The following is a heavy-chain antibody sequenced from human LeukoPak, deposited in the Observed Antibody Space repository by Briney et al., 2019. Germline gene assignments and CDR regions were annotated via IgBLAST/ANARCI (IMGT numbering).Heavy chain of an antibody. V-gene: IGHV3-33*01. CDR3: ARDPYYGSGSYYYYYYYYGMDV. CDR1: GFTFSSYG. CDR2: IWYDGSNK. Sequence: GGSLRPSCAASGFTFSSYGMHWVRQAPGKGLEWVAVIWYDGSNKYYADSVKGRFTISRDNSKNTLYLQMNSLRAEDTAVYYCARDPYYGSGSYYYYYYYYGMDVWGQGTTVTVSS. J-gene: IGHJ6*02. D-gene: IGHD3-10*01.